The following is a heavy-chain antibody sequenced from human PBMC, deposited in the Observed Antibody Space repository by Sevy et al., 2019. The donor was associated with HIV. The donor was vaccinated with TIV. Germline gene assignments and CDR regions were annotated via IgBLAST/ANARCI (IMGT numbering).Heavy chain of an antibody. CDR2: ISYDGSNK. CDR1: GFTFSSYG. Sequence: GGSLRLSCAASGFTFSSYGMHWVRQAPGKGLEWVAVISYDGSNKYYADSVKGRFTLSRDNSKNTLYLQMNSLRAEDTAVYYCAKGFGITMVRGVTNWFDPWGQGTLVTVSS. D-gene: IGHD3-10*01. J-gene: IGHJ5*02. CDR3: AKGFGITMVRGVTNWFDP. V-gene: IGHV3-30*18.